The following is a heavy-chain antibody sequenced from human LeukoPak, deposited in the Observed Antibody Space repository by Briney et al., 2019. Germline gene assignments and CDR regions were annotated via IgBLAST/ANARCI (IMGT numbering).Heavy chain of an antibody. D-gene: IGHD2-2*01. CDR3: AKDLLQLAPTTNYYYYYYMDV. Sequence: GGSLRLSCAASGFTFSSYGMHWVRQAPGKGLEWVAVISYDGSNKYYADSVKGRFTISRDNSKNTLYLQMNSLRAEDTAVYYCAKDLLQLAPTTNYYYYYYMDVWGKGTTVTVSS. J-gene: IGHJ6*03. V-gene: IGHV3-30*18. CDR2: ISYDGSNK. CDR1: GFTFSSYG.